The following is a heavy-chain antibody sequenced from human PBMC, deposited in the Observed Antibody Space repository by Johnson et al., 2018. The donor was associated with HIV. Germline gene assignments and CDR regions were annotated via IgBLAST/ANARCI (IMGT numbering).Heavy chain of an antibody. CDR2: ISYDGKNK. V-gene: IGHV3-30*04. CDR1: GFTFSTYA. CDR3: ARSLCGGDCFSDAFDI. D-gene: IGHD2-21*02. J-gene: IGHJ3*02. Sequence: QVQLVESGGGVVQPGRSLRLPCAASGFTFSTYAMNWVRQAPGKGLEWVALISYDGKNKYYTDSVKGRFTISRDNSKSTLFLLMNSLRAEDTAVYYCARSLCGGDCFSDAFDIWGQGTMVTVSS.